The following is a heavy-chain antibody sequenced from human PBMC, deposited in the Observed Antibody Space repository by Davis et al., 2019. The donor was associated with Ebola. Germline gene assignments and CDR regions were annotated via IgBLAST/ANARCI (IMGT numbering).Heavy chain of an antibody. CDR2: IYYSGST. V-gene: IGHV4-31*03. D-gene: IGHD2-15*01. CDR1: GGSISSGGYY. Sequence: LRLSCTVSGGSISSGGYYWSWIRQHPGKGLEWIGYIYYSGSTYYNPSLKSRVTISVDTSKNQFSLKLSSVTAADTAVYYCARDGYCSGGSCYSYHWFDPWGQGTLVTVSS. CDR3: ARDGYCSGGSCYSYHWFDP. J-gene: IGHJ5*02.